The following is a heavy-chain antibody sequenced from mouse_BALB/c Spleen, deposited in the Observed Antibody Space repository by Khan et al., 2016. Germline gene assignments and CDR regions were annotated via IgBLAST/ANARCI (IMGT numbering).Heavy chain of an antibody. Sequence: EVKLLESGGGLVQPGGSLKLSCAASGFDFSRYWMSWVRQAPGKGLEWIGEINPDSSTINYTPSLKDKFIISRDNAKNTLYLQISKVRSEDTALYYCARLHYYGYMNYWGQGTTLTVSS. D-gene: IGHD1-2*01. J-gene: IGHJ2*01. CDR2: INPDSSTI. CDR1: GFDFSRYW. V-gene: IGHV4-1*02. CDR3: ARLHYYGYMNY.